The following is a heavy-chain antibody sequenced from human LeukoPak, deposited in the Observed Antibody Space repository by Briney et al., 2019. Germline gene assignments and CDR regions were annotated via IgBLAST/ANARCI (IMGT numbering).Heavy chain of an antibody. Sequence: SETLSLTCAVSGDSISSSNWWSWVRQPPGKGLEWIGEIYHSGSTNYNPSLKSRVTISVDKSKNQFSLKLSSVTAADTAVYYCARDGSWPRAYWFDPWGQGTLVTVSS. CDR3: ARDGSWPRAYWFDP. J-gene: IGHJ5*02. CDR2: IYHSGST. CDR1: GDSISSSNW. D-gene: IGHD6-13*01. V-gene: IGHV4-4*02.